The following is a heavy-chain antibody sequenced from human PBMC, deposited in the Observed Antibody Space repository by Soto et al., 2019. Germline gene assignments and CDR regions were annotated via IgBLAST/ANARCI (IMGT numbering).Heavy chain of an antibody. Sequence: SVKVSCKASGGTFSSYTISWVRQAPGQRLEWMGRINPILGNANYAQKFQGRVTITRDTSTSTAYMELSSLRSEDTAVYYCARDGSSIAAAGPFDYWGQGTLVTVSS. CDR1: GGTFSSYT. CDR3: ARDGSSIAAAGPFDY. CDR2: INPILGNA. J-gene: IGHJ4*02. V-gene: IGHV1-69*08. D-gene: IGHD6-13*01.